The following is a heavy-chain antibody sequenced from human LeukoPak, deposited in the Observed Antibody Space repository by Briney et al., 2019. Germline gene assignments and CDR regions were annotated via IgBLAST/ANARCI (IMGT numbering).Heavy chain of an antibody. J-gene: IGHJ6*03. V-gene: IGHV4-4*07. Sequence: SETLSLTRTVSGASISSYYWSWIRQPAGKGLEWIGGISTSGSTNYNPSLKSRLTMSVDTSQKQFSLNLSSVTAADTAVYYCARDGYKYYYYYYMDVWGKGTRVTISS. D-gene: IGHD1-1*01. CDR3: ARDGYKYYYYYYMDV. CDR2: ISTSGST. CDR1: GASISSYY.